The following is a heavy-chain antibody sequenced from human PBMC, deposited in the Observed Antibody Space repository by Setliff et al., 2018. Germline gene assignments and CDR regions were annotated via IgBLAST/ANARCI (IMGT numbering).Heavy chain of an antibody. Sequence: SETLSLTCTVSGGSISSGGYYWSWIRQHPGKGLEWIGYIYNSGSTYYNPSLKSRITISGDTSKNQFSLNLSSVTAADTAVYYCAGGSGSGSPDYWGQGTLVTV. CDR2: IYNSGST. J-gene: IGHJ4*02. CDR3: AGGSGSGSPDY. D-gene: IGHD3-10*01. V-gene: IGHV4-31*03. CDR1: GGSISSGGYY.